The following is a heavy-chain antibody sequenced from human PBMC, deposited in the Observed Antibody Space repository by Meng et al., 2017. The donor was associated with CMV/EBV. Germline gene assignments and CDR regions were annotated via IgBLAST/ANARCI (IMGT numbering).Heavy chain of an antibody. J-gene: IGHJ6*02. D-gene: IGHD2-2*02. Sequence: ASVKVSCKASGYTFTSYYMHWVRQAPGQGLEWMGIINPSGGSTSYAQKFQGRVTMTSDTSTSTVYMELSSLRSEDTAVYYCARDPYCSSTSCYTGTPLNYGMDVWGQGTTVTVSS. V-gene: IGHV1-46*01. CDR3: ARDPYCSSTSCYTGTPLNYGMDV. CDR1: GYTFTSYY. CDR2: INPSGGST.